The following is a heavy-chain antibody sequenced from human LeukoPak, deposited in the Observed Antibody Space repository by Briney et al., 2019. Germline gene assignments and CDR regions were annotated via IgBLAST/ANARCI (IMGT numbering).Heavy chain of an antibody. V-gene: IGHV1-69*13. J-gene: IGHJ4*02. CDR2: IIPIFGTA. D-gene: IGHD3-3*01. CDR1: GYTFTSYD. Sequence: ASVKVSCKASGYTFTSYDINWVRQATGQGLEWMGGIIPIFGTANYAQKFQGRVTITADESTSTAYMELSSLRSEDTAVYYCARGQRFLEWLSMPCYWGQGTLVTVSS. CDR3: ARGQRFLEWLSMPCY.